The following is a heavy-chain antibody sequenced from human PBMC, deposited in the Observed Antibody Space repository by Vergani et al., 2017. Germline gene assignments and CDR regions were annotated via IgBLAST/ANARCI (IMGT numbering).Heavy chain of an antibody. CDR1: GYTLTELS. J-gene: IGHJ4*02. D-gene: IGHD2-15*01. CDR3: ARLYCSGGSCYPY. V-gene: IGHV1-24*01. Sequence: QVQLVQSGAEVKKPGASVKVSCKVSGYTLTELSMHWVRQAPGKGLEWMGGFDPEDGETIYAQKFQGRVTITADKSTSTAYMELSSLRSEDTAVYYCARLYCSGGSCYPYWGQGTLVTVSS. CDR2: FDPEDGET.